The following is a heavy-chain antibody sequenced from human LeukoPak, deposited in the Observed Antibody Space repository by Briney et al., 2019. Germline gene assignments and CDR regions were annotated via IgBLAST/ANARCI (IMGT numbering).Heavy chain of an antibody. Sequence: SETLSLTCAVYGGSFSGYYWSWIRQPPGKGLEWIGEINHSGGTNYNPSLKSRVTISVDTSKNQFSLKLSSVTAADTAVYYCARGLLSGYSSGDYDYWGQGTLVTVSS. CDR2: INHSGGT. V-gene: IGHV4-34*01. D-gene: IGHD6-19*01. CDR3: ARGLLSGYSSGDYDY. J-gene: IGHJ4*02. CDR1: GGSFSGYY.